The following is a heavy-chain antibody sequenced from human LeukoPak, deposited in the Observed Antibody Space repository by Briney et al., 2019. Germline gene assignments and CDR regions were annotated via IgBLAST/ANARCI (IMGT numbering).Heavy chain of an antibody. Sequence: SETLSLTCTVSGYSISSGYYWGWIRQPPGKGLEWIGSIYHSGSTYYNPSLKSRVTISVDTSKNQFSLKLSSVTAADTAVYYCASGPAGTDSRFSSYDYVWGSYRYGAFDIWGQGTMVTVSS. J-gene: IGHJ3*02. CDR3: ASGPAGTDSRFSSYDYVWGSYRYGAFDI. D-gene: IGHD3-16*02. CDR1: GYSISSGYY. V-gene: IGHV4-38-2*02. CDR2: IYHSGST.